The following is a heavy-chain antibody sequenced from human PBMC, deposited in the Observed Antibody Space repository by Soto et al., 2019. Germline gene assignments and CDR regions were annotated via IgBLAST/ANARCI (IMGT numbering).Heavy chain of an antibody. J-gene: IGHJ6*02. CDR1: GGTFSSYA. V-gene: IGHV1-69*01. CDR2: IIPIFGTA. CDR3: ARPERSDYGDPSYYYGMDA. Sequence: QVQLVQSGAEVKKPGSSVKVSCKASGGTFSSYAISWVRQAPGQGLEWMGGIIPIFGTANYAQKFQGRVTITADESTSTAYMELSSLRSEDTAVYYCARPERSDYGDPSYYYGMDAWGQGTTVTVSS. D-gene: IGHD4-17*01.